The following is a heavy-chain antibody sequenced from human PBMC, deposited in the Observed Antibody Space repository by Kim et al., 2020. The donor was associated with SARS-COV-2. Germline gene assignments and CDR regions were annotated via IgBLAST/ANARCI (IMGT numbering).Heavy chain of an antibody. CDR3: ARDRVVGGRDV. CDR2: IYYSGST. Sequence: SETLSLTCTVSGDSISSYYWCWIRQPPGKGLEWIGYIYYSGSTNYNPSLTSRVTISVDTSTNQFSLKLSSVTAAATAVFYCARDRVVGGRDVWRQDTTVTVSS. D-gene: IGHD1-26*01. J-gene: IGHJ6*02. V-gene: IGHV4-59*13. CDR1: GDSISSYY.